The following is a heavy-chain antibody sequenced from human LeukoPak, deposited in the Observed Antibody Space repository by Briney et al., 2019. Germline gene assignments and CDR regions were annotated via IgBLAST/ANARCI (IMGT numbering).Heavy chain of an antibody. CDR3: ARDFPRYAADYFDY. Sequence: SVKVSCKASGGTFSSYAISWVRQAPGQGLEWMGRIIPIFGTANYAQKFQGRVTITTDESTSTAYMELSSLRSDDTAVYYCARDFPRYAADYFDYWGQGTLVTVSS. D-gene: IGHD5-18*01. V-gene: IGHV1-69*05. CDR1: GGTFSSYA. CDR2: IIPIFGTA. J-gene: IGHJ4*02.